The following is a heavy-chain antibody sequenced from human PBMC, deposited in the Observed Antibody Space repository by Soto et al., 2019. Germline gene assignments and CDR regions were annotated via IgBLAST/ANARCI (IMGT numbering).Heavy chain of an antibody. CDR3: ARTLYGDNVDY. CDR2: MNPTSGNT. CDR1: GYTFTSYD. Sequence: QVHLVQSGAEVKKPGASVQVSCKASGYTFTSYDINWVRQPTGQGLEWMGWMNPTSGNTGYAEKFQGRATMTRNTSSSTAYMELSSLRSEDTAVYYCARTLYGDNVDYWGQGTLVTVSS. D-gene: IGHD4-17*01. V-gene: IGHV1-8*01. J-gene: IGHJ4*02.